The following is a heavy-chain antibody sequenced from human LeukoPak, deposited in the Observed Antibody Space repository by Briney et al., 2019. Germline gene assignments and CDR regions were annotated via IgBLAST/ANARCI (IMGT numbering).Heavy chain of an antibody. J-gene: IGHJ4*02. D-gene: IGHD4-17*01. CDR3: ARRNGDYVSWYYFDY. CDR2: IYPGDSDT. V-gene: IGHV5-51*01. CDR1: GYSFTNYW. Sequence: GESLQISCKGSGYSFTNYWIAWVRQMPGKGLEWMGIIYPGDSDTRYSPSFQGQVTISADKSISTAYLQWSSLKASDTAMYYCARRNGDYVSWYYFDYWGQGTLVTVSS.